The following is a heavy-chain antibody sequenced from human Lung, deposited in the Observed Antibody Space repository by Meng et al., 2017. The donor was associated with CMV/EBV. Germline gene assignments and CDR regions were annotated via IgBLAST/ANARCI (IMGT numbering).Heavy chain of an antibody. CDR1: GGTFSSYA. J-gene: IGHJ3*02. V-gene: IGHV1-69*05. D-gene: IGHD6-13*01. Sequence: SVXVFXNASGGTFSSYANIWMRQAPGQGLEWMGGIIPIFGTANYAQKFQGRVTITTDESTSTAYMELSSLRSEDTAVYYCATSIVAAGGAFGIWGQGAMVTVSS. CDR2: IIPIFGTA. CDR3: ATSIVAAGGAFGI.